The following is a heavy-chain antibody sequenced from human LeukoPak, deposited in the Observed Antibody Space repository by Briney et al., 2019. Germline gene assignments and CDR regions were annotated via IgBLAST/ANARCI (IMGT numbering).Heavy chain of an antibody. CDR1: GGSFGGYY. CDR3: ARGRLMEQYSSSSDGYFDY. J-gene: IGHJ4*02. D-gene: IGHD6-6*01. V-gene: IGHV4-34*01. CDR2: INHSRST. Sequence: SETLSLTCAVYGGSFGGYYWSWIRQSPGEGLEWIGEINHSRSTNHNPSHKSRVTISIDTSKNQVSLKLTSVTAADTAVYYCARGRLMEQYSSSSDGYFDYWGQGTLVTVSS.